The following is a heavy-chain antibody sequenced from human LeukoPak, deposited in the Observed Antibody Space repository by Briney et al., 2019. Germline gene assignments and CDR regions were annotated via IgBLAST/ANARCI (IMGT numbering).Heavy chain of an antibody. CDR3: AKEGGGYGDWFDY. D-gene: IGHD4-17*01. CDR1: GFTVNSNY. V-gene: IGHV3-23*01. CDR2: ISGSGGST. J-gene: IGHJ4*02. Sequence: PGGSLRLSCAASGFTVNSNYMSWVRQAPGKGLEWVSAISGSGGSTYYADSVKGRFTISRDNSKNTLYLQMNSLRAEDTAVYYCAKEGGGYGDWFDYWGQGTLVTVSS.